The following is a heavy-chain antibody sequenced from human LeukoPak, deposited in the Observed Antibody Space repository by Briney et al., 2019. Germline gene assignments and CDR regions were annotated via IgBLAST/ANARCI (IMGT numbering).Heavy chain of an antibody. J-gene: IGHJ4*02. CDR1: VFTFINYA. V-gene: IGHV3-23*01. D-gene: IGHD4-17*01. Sequence: GGSLRLSCAAPVFTFINYAMNGVRQGPGKGLERVSSISGGGETTYYADSAKGRFTISRDNSQNTLYLQMNSLRAEDTAVYYCARDYADYVGYFFFDYWGQGTLVTVSS. CDR2: ISGGGETT. CDR3: ARDYADYVGYFFFDY.